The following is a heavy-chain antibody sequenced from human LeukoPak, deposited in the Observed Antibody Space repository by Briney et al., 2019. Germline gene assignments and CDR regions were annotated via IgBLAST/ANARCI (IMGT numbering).Heavy chain of an antibody. D-gene: IGHD3-10*01. CDR2: IYYSGST. CDR3: AREANYYGSGSYFEGTFDY. Sequence: PSETLSLTCAVYGGSFSGYYWSWIRQPPGKGLEWIGYIYYSGSTNYNPSLKSRVTISIDTSKNEFSLKLTSVTAADTAVYYCAREANYYGSGSYFEGTFDYWGQGSLVTVSS. V-gene: IGHV4-59*01. J-gene: IGHJ4*02. CDR1: GGSFSGYY.